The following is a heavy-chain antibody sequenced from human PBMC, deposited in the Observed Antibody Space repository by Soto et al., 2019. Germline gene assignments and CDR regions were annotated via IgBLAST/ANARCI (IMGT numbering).Heavy chain of an antibody. CDR2: INPNSGGT. CDR1: GYTFTSYG. Sequence: GASVKVSCKASGYTFTSYGISWVRQAPGQGLEWMGWINPNSGGTNYAQKFQGWVTMTRDTSISTAYMELSRLRSDDTAVYYCARDRAWGPGYDYFCNSQPKDYGMDVWGQGTTVPVS. J-gene: IGHJ6*02. V-gene: IGHV1-2*04. CDR3: ARDRAWGPGYDYFCNSQPKDYGMDV. D-gene: IGHD3-3*01.